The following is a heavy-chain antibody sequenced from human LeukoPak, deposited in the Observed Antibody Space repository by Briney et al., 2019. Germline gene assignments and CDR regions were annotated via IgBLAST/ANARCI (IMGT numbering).Heavy chain of an antibody. V-gene: IGHV4-61*05. Sequence: PSETLSLTCTVSGGSISSSSYYWGWIRQPPGKGLEWIGYIYYSGSTNYNPSLKSRVSISVDTSKNQFSLKLSSVTAADTAVYYCARTGSTVTMLYPFDHWGQGTLVTVSS. CDR2: IYYSGST. D-gene: IGHD4-17*01. J-gene: IGHJ4*02. CDR1: GGSISSSSYY. CDR3: ARTGSTVTMLYPFDH.